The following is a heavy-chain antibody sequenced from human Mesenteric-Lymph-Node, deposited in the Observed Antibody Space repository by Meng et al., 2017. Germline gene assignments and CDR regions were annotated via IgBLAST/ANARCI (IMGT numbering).Heavy chain of an antibody. J-gene: IGHJ4*02. CDR3: AKPYDYGDLYYFDY. Sequence: EVQLLESGGGLVQPGGSLRLSCAASGFTFSSYAMSWVRQAPGKGLEWVSTIRGSGGSTFYTDSVKGRFTISRDNSKNTLYLQMNSLRAEDTAVYYCAKPYDYGDLYYFDYWGQGTLVTVSS. CDR1: GFTFSSYA. D-gene: IGHD4-17*01. CDR2: IRGSGGST. V-gene: IGHV3-23*01.